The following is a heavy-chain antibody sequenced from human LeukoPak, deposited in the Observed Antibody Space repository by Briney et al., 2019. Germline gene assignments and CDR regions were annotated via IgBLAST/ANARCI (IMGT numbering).Heavy chain of an antibody. CDR2: ISSSSSYI. CDR1: GFTFSSYS. Sequence: PGGSLRLSCAASGFTFSSYSMNWVRQAPGKGLEWVSSISSSSSYIYYADSVKGRFTISRDNAKNSLYLQMNSLRAEDTAVYYCARGSTQGGGDDSSGYSTRTHFDYWGQGTLVTVSS. J-gene: IGHJ4*02. D-gene: IGHD3-22*01. V-gene: IGHV3-21*01. CDR3: ARGSTQGGGDDSSGYSTRTHFDY.